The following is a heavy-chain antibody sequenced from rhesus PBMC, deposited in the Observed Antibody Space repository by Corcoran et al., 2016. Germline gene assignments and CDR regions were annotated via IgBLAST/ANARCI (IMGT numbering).Heavy chain of an antibody. CDR3: VGGDCSGGVCYAFDY. V-gene: IGHV3-54*02. J-gene: IGHJ4*01. CDR1: GFTFSSYG. Sequence: EVQLVESGGGLVQPGGSLRLSCAASGFTFSSYGMQWVRQAPGKRLEWLAVISYEGSKKYYADSVKDRFNISRDNSKNMLYLPMNSLKLEDTAVYYCVGGDCSGGVCYAFDYWGQGVLVTVSS. CDR2: ISYEGSKK. D-gene: IGHD2-8*01.